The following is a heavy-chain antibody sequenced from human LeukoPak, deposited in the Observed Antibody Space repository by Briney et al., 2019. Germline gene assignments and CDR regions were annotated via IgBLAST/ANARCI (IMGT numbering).Heavy chain of an antibody. J-gene: IGHJ6*02. V-gene: IGHV4-59*08. D-gene: IGHD6-19*01. CDR3: ARHTGVAGYYYYGMDV. CDR1: GGSISSYY. Sequence: SETLSLTCTVSGGSISSYYWSWIRQPPGKGLEWIGYIYYSGSTNYNPSLKSRVTISVDTSKNQFSLKLCSVTAADTAVYYCARHTGVAGYYYYGMDVWGQGTTVTVSS. CDR2: IYYSGST.